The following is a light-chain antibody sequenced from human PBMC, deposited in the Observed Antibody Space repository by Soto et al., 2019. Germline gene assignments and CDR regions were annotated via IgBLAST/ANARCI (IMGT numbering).Light chain of an antibody. CDR1: SSDVGNFNL. J-gene: IGLJ1*01. Sequence: QSVLTQPASVSGSPGQSITISCTGTSSDVGNFNLVSWYQQHPDKAPKLMIYEVTRRPAVVSSRFSASKSGNTASLTISGLQAEDEADYHCCSYGGSGAYVFGTGTKVTVL. CDR2: EVT. V-gene: IGLV2-23*02. CDR3: CSYGGSGAYV.